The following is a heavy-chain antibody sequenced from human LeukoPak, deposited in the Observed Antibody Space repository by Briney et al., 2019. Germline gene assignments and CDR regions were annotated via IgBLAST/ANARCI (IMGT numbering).Heavy chain of an antibody. V-gene: IGHV5-51*01. Sequence: GESLKISCKGSGYTFTSYWIAWVRQMPGKGLEWMGIIYPGDSDTRYSPSFQGQVAISGDKSISIPYLQCSSLKASDTAMYYCARVITMIRGVPDRFDPWGEGTLVTVSS. D-gene: IGHD3-10*01. CDR1: GYTFTSYW. CDR3: ARVITMIRGVPDRFDP. J-gene: IGHJ5*02. CDR2: IYPGDSDT.